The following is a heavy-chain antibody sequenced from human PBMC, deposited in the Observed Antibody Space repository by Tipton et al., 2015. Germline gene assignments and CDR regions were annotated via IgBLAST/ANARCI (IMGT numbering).Heavy chain of an antibody. J-gene: IGHJ6*02. CDR2: IYYSGSS. Sequence: TLSLTCTVSGGSVNNAGYYWSWIRQPPEKGLEWIAYIYYSGSSNCNPSLKSRVTLSIDTPKKQFSLKLSSVTAADTAVYYCARSRTNIVVVPADYGMDVWGQGTTVTVSS. D-gene: IGHD2-2*01. V-gene: IGHV4-61*08. CDR3: ARSRTNIVVVPADYGMDV. CDR1: GGSVNNAGYY.